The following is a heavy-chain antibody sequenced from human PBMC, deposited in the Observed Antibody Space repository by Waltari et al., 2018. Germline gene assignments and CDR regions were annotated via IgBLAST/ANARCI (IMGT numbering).Heavy chain of an antibody. V-gene: IGHV4-61*01. D-gene: IGHD2-21*02. Sequence: QVQLQESGPALVKPSETLSLTCTVSGVSVNSSRFYWTWIRQPPGKGLEWIGYVYFKGSTNYNPSHKVRVTMSVETSRKQFSLGLSAVTAADTAMYYCARDPEYCDGDYYCDAFDLWGQGTLVTVS. CDR1: GVSVNSSRFY. J-gene: IGHJ3*01. CDR2: VYFKGST. CDR3: ARDPEYCDGDYYCDAFDL.